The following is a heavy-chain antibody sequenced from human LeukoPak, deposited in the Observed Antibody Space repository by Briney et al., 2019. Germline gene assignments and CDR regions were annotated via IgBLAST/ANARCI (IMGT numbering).Heavy chain of an antibody. CDR3: AKDTASSWWYFDL. J-gene: IGHJ2*01. CDR1: VFTFSSYA. D-gene: IGHD5-18*01. V-gene: IGHV3-23*01. CDR2: ITGSGGST. Sequence: PGGSLRLSCAASVFTFSSYAMSWGREAPGKGLEWGSAITGSGGSTYYADSVKRRFTVSRDNSKNTLYLQMNSLRAEDTAVYYCAKDTASSWWYFDLWGRGTLVTVSS.